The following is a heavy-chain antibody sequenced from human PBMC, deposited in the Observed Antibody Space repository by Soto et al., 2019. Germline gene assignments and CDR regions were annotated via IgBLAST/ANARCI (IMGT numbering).Heavy chain of an antibody. V-gene: IGHV4-61*01. CDR1: GGSVSSGSYY. J-gene: IGHJ5*02. Sequence: ETLSLTCTVSGGSVSSGSYYWSWIRQPPGKGLEWIGYIYYSGSTNYNPSLKSRVTISVDTSKNQFSLKLSSVTAADTAVYYCARVGLRYDLWSGYYTSSPSLDWFDPWGQGTLVTVSS. CDR2: IYYSGST. CDR3: ARVGLRYDLWSGYYTSSPSLDWFDP. D-gene: IGHD3-3*01.